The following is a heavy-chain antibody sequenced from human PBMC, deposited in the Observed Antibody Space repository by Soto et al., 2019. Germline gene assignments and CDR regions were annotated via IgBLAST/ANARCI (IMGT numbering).Heavy chain of an antibody. V-gene: IGHV3-33*06. Sequence: GGSLRLSCAASGFTFSSHGMHWVRQAPGKGLEWVAVIWYDGSNKYYADSVKGRFTISRDNSKNTLYLQMNSLRAEDTAVYYCAKAGIWGPYYYYYYYMDVWGKGTTVTVSS. CDR1: GFTFSSHG. CDR2: IWYDGSNK. CDR3: AKAGIWGPYYYYYYYMDV. D-gene: IGHD3-16*01. J-gene: IGHJ6*03.